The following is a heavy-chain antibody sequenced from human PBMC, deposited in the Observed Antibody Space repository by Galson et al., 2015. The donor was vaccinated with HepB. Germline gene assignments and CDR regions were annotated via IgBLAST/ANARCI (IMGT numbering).Heavy chain of an antibody. CDR2: ISGSGGST. CDR1: GFTFSSYA. J-gene: IGHJ4*02. V-gene: IGHV3-23*01. CDR3: AKDAGDFWSGYYYYFDY. Sequence: SLRLSCAASGFTFSSYAMSWVRQAPGKGLEWVSAISGSGGSTYYADSVKGRFTISRDNSKNTLYLQMNSLRAEDTAVYYCAKDAGDFWSGYYYYFDYWGQGTLVTVSS. D-gene: IGHD3-3*01.